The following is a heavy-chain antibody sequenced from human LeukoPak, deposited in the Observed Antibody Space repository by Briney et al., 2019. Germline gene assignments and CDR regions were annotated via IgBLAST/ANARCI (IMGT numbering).Heavy chain of an antibody. V-gene: IGHV3-33*01. J-gene: IGHJ4*02. CDR3: ARDPAWGAIDY. CDR2: IWYDGSMR. CDR1: GFTFSNYG. D-gene: IGHD7-27*01. Sequence: GGSLRLSCAASGFTFSNYGMHWVRQAPGKGLEWVAVIWYDGSMRCYADSVKGRFTISRDNSKNTLSLQMNSLRAEDTAVYYCARDPAWGAIDYWGQGTLVTVSS.